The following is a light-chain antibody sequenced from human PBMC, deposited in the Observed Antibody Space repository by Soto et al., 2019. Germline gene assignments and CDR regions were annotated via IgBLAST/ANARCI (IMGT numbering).Light chain of an antibody. CDR1: QSVSSSY. V-gene: IGKV3-20*01. Sequence: IVLTQSPGTLSLSPGERATLSCRASQSVSSSYLAWYQQKPGQAPGVLIYGASNRATGIPDRFSGSGSGTDFTLTISRLEPEDFAVYYCQQYGSSGTFGQGTKVDIK. J-gene: IGKJ1*01. CDR2: GAS. CDR3: QQYGSSGT.